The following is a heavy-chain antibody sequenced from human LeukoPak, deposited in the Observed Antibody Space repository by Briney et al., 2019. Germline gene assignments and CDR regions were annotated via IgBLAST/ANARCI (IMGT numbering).Heavy chain of an antibody. V-gene: IGHV4-4*09. CDR3: ARRDSSSAVDY. Sequence: PSETLSLTCTVSGGSISSYYWSWIRQPPGKGLEWIGYIYTSGSTNYNPSLKSRVTISVDTSKNQFSLKLSSVTAADTAVHYCARRDSSSAVDYWGQGTLVTVSS. D-gene: IGHD6-6*01. CDR2: IYTSGST. J-gene: IGHJ4*02. CDR1: GGSISSYY.